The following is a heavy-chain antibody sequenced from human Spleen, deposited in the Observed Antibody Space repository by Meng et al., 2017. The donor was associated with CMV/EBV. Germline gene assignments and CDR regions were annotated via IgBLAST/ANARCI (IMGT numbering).Heavy chain of an antibody. J-gene: IGHJ4*02. V-gene: IGHV3-74*01. CDR3: ARCGMTVPGGAY. CDR2: VKYDGSGI. CDR1: GFDFNNRW. D-gene: IGHD2-8*02. Sequence: GESLKISCAASGFDFNNRWMLWVRQAPGKGLMWVSRVKYDGSGITYADSVKGRFTISRDNAKKSLYLQMNSLRGEDTAVYYCARCGMTVPGGAYWGQGTLVTVSS.